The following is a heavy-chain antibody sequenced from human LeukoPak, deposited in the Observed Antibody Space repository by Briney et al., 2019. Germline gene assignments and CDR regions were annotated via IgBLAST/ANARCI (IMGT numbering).Heavy chain of an antibody. J-gene: IGHJ4*02. V-gene: IGHV3-11*05. CDR2: ISSDSSYT. CDR1: GFTFSDYY. Sequence: PGGSLRLSCAASGFTFSDYYMNWIRQAPGKGLEWVSHISSDSSYTNYADSVKGRFTISRDNAKKSVYLQMNSLRVEDTAVYYCASEQRLSYWGQGTLVTVSS. CDR3: ASEQRLSY.